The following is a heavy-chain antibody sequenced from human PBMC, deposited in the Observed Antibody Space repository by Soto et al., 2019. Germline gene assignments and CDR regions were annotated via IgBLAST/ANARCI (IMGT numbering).Heavy chain of an antibody. V-gene: IGHV3-23*01. CDR3: AKNDYDFWSGYDC. Sequence: EVQLLESGGCLVQPGGSLRLSCAAPRFTFSNSAMSWVRQAPGKGLEWVSTISGSGDSTYYADSVKGRFTISRDNFKNTLYLQMNSLRAEDTAVYYCAKNDYDFWSGYDCWGQGTLVTVSS. CDR1: RFTFSNSA. J-gene: IGHJ4*02. D-gene: IGHD3-3*01. CDR2: ISGSGDST.